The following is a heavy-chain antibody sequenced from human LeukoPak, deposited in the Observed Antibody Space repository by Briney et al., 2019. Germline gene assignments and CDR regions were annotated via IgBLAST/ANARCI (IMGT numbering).Heavy chain of an antibody. V-gene: IGHV3-23*01. CDR2: ISGSGGST. CDR3: ARGGRPDY. D-gene: IGHD3-10*01. J-gene: IGHJ4*02. Sequence: GGSLRLSCAASGFTFSSYAMSWVRQAPGKGLEWVSAISGSGGSTYYADSVKGRFTISRDNAKNSLYLQMDSLRAEDTAVYYCARGGRPDYWGQGTLVTVSS. CDR1: GFTFSSYA.